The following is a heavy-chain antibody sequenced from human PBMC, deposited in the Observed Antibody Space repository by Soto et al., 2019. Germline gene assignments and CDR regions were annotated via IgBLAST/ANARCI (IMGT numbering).Heavy chain of an antibody. D-gene: IGHD3-16*01. CDR2: ISYDGSNK. Sequence: QVQLVESGGGVVQPGRSLRLSCAASGYTFTDHGMYWVRQAPGKGLEWLALISYDGSNKNYADSVRGRFTISTDSSKKTLFLQMNSLRPEDTAVYSCFGSSGCWGQGTLVTVSS. J-gene: IGHJ4*02. CDR3: FGSSGC. V-gene: IGHV3-30-3*01. CDR1: GYTFTDHG.